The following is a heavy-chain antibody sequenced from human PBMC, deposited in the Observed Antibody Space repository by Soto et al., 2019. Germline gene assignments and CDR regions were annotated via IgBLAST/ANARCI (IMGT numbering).Heavy chain of an antibody. V-gene: IGHV3-33*01. CDR3: ASDDRLGVAGTLLDY. D-gene: IGHD6-19*01. CDR1: GFTFSSYG. J-gene: IGHJ4*02. CDR2: IWYDGSNK. Sequence: QVQLVESGGGVVQPGRSLRLSCAASGFTFSSYGMHWVRQAPGKGLEWVAVIWYDGSNKYYADSVKGRFTISRDNSKNTPYLQLHSMRAEDTAVYYCASDDRLGVAGTLLDYWGQGTLVTVSS.